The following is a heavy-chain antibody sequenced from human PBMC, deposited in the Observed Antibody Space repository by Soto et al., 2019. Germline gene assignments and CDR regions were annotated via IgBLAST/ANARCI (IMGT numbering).Heavy chain of an antibody. V-gene: IGHV1-69*01. CDR3: ARDQGDCSAGSCYGFINWFDP. J-gene: IGHJ5*02. CDR2: IIPIFGTA. D-gene: IGHD2-15*01. Sequence: QVQLVQSGAEVKKPGSSVKVSCKASGGTFSSYAISWVRQAPGQGLEWMGGIIPIFGTANYAQKFQGRVTITADESTSTAYMELSRLRSEDTAVYYCARDQGDCSAGSCYGFINWFDPWGQGTLVTVSS. CDR1: GGTFSSYA.